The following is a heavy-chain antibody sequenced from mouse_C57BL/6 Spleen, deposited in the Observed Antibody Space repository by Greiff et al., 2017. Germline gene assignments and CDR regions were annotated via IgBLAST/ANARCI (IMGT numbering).Heavy chain of an antibody. CDR2: IWSDGST. V-gene: IGHV2-6-1*01. Sequence: QVQLKESGPGLVAPSQSLSITCTVSGFSLTSYGVHWVRQPPGKGLEWLVVIWSDGSTTYNSALKSRLSISKDNSKSQVFLKMNSLQTDDTAMYYCARHEGTMVTTGYYAMDYWGQGTSVTVSS. CDR3: ARHEGTMVTTGYYAMDY. D-gene: IGHD2-2*01. J-gene: IGHJ4*01. CDR1: GFSLTSYG.